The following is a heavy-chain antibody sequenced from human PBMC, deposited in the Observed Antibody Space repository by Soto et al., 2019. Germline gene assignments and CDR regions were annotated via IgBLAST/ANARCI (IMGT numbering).Heavy chain of an antibody. Sequence: QITLKESGPTLVKPTQTLTLTCTFSGFSLSTSGVGVGWIRQPPGKALEWLALIYWDDDKRYSPSLKSRLTITKDPSKNQVVPTMTNMDPVDTATYYCAHRPVAYCGGDCYWFDPWGQGTLVTVSS. CDR2: IYWDDDK. J-gene: IGHJ5*02. CDR1: GFSLSTSGVG. D-gene: IGHD2-21*02. V-gene: IGHV2-5*02. CDR3: AHRPVAYCGGDCYWFDP.